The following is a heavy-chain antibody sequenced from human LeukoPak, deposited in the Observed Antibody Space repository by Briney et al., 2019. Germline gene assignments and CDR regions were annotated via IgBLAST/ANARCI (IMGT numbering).Heavy chain of an antibody. CDR2: ISNDGSRK. Sequence: GGSLRLSCAPSGFTFSRHGMHWVRQAPGKGLEWVAIISNDGSRKYYAHSVEGRFTISRDNSKNTLYLQMDSLRAEDTAVYYCARDRAWNYFDYWGQGSLVTVSS. CDR1: GFTFSRHG. D-gene: IGHD3-3*01. J-gene: IGHJ4*02. V-gene: IGHV3-30*03. CDR3: ARDRAWNYFDY.